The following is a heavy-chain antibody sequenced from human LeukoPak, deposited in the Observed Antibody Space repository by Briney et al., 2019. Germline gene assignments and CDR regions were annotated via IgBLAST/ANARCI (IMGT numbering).Heavy chain of an antibody. CDR2: VGAYDGDT. CDR1: GYIFTNYG. V-gene: IGHV1-18*01. CDR3: ARDYDRWNNDCFDP. Sequence: ASVKVSCKASGYIFTNYGISWVRQAPGQGLEWIGWVGAYDGDTNYAEKVQGRVTMTTDTSTSTAYLELRSLRSDDTAVYYCARDYDRWNNDCFDPWGQGTLVIVSS. J-gene: IGHJ5*02. D-gene: IGHD1/OR15-1a*01.